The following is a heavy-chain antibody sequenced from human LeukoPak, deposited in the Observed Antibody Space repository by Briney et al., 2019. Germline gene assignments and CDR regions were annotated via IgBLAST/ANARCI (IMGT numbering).Heavy chain of an antibody. CDR2: ISYIGST. D-gene: IGHD4-17*01. Sequence: SETLSLTCAVSADSFSSHYWTWIRQPPGRGLEWIGYISYIGSTNYNPSLKSRVTISIDTSKNQFSLKLSSVTAADTAVYYCARDLVTVTKGFDIWGQGTLVSVSS. CDR3: ARDLVTVTKGFDI. CDR1: ADSFSSHY. V-gene: IGHV4-59*11. J-gene: IGHJ3*02.